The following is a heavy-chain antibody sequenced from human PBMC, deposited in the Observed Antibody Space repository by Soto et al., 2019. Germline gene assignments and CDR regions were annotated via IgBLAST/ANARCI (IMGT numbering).Heavy chain of an antibody. V-gene: IGHV3-48*03. D-gene: IGHD3-9*01. CDR2: ISSSGSTI. Sequence: GGSLSLSCAASGFTFSSYEMNWVRQAPGKGLEWVSYISSSGSTIYYADSVKGRFTISRDNAKNSLYLQMNSLRAEDTAVYYCARDQSLYDILTGYYYGMDVWGQGTTVTVSS. CDR1: GFTFSSYE. J-gene: IGHJ6*02. CDR3: ARDQSLYDILTGYYYGMDV.